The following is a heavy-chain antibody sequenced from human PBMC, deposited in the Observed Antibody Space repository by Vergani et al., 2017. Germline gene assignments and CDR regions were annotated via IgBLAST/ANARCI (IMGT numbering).Heavy chain of an antibody. V-gene: IGHV5-51*01. CDR1: GYSFTSYW. J-gene: IGHJ6*02. CDR2: IYPGDSDT. CDR3: ARSSSSWSWYCGMDV. D-gene: IGHD6-13*01. Sequence: EVQLVQSGAEVKKPGESLKISCKGSGYSFTSYWIGWVRQMPGKGLEWMGFIYPGDSDTRYSPSFQGQVTISADKSISTAYLQWSSLKASDTAMYYCARSSSSWSWYCGMDVWGQGTTVTVSS.